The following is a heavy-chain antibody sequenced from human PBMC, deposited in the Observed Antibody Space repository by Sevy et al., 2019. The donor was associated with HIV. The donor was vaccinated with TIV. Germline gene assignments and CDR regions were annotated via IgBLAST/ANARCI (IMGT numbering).Heavy chain of an antibody. V-gene: IGHV3-30*04. D-gene: IGHD6-19*01. CDR1: GFTFSSYA. CDR2: ISYDGSNK. Sequence: GRSLRLSCAASGFTFSSYAMHWVRQAPGKALEWVAVISYDGSNKYYADSVKGRFTISRDNSKNTLYLQMNSLRAEDTAVYYCARGRLNSSGWSGDWFDPWGQGTLVTVSS. J-gene: IGHJ5*02. CDR3: ARGRLNSSGWSGDWFDP.